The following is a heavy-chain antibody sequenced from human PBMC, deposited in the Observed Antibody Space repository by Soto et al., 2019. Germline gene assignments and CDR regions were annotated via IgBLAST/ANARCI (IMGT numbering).Heavy chain of an antibody. CDR2: TFYRSKLYN. V-gene: IGHV6-1*01. CDR1: GDSISRGSVA. Sequence: SQTLSLTCAISGDSISRGSVAWDLISQSPSRGLEWLGRTFYRSKLYNNYAASVSSRITINADKSKNQFSLQLASVTSEDTAVYFCARGINAAIDVSCQGTMVAVSS. CDR3: ARGINAAIDV. J-gene: IGHJ3*01.